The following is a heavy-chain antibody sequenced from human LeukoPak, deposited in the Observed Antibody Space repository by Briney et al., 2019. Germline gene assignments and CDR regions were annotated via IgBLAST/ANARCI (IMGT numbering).Heavy chain of an antibody. Sequence: GGSLRLSCAASGFTFSSYWMHWVRQAPGKGLVWVSRINSDRSSTSYADSVKGRFTISRDNAKNTLYLQMNSLRAEDTAVYYCAREPYYYDSSGPSPFGGQGTLVTVSS. V-gene: IGHV3-74*01. CDR1: GFTFSSYW. J-gene: IGHJ4*02. CDR3: AREPYYYDSSGPSPF. CDR2: INSDRSST. D-gene: IGHD3-22*01.